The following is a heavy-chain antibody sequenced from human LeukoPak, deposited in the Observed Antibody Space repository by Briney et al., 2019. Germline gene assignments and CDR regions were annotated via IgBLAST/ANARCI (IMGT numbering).Heavy chain of an antibody. CDR1: EFPFSIYA. D-gene: IGHD1-14*01. CDR3: ADYRKPQGLDY. CDR2: IDASGSDT. J-gene: IGHJ4*02. Sequence: GGSLRLSCEVSEFPFSIYAMAWVRQAPGQGLEWVSAIDASGSDTYYTDSVKGRFTISRDNSKNTVYLQMNSLRVEDTAVYYCADYRKPQGLDYWGQGTLVTVSS. V-gene: IGHV3-23*01.